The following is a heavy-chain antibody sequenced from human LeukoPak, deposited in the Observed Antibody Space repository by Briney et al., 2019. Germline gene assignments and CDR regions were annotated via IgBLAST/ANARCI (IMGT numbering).Heavy chain of an antibody. J-gene: IGHJ4*02. CDR2: TSVYNSNT. Sequence: GASVKVSCKASGYNISNNGISWVRQAPGQGLEWMGWTSVYNSNTNSAQNLQGRVTMTTDTSTSTAYMELRSLRSDDTAVYYCARMGCSSASCHTLDYWGQGTLVTVSS. CDR1: GYNISNNG. CDR3: ARMGCSSASCHTLDY. D-gene: IGHD2-2*02. V-gene: IGHV1-18*01.